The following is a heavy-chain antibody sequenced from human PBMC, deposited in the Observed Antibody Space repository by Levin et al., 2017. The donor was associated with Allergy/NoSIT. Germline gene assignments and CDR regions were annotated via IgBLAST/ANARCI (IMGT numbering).Heavy chain of an antibody. CDR2: ISDDGSSE. D-gene: IGHD1-1*01. J-gene: IGHJ4*02. CDR3: VREIAEEGT. CDR1: GFTFSNYA. V-gene: IGHV3-30-3*01. Sequence: GESLKISCAASGFTFSNYAMHWVRPAPGKGLEWVGVISDDGSSEFYIDSVKGRFTIPRDNSKNRLYLQMDSLRAEDTALYYCVREIAEEGTWGQGTLVIVSS.